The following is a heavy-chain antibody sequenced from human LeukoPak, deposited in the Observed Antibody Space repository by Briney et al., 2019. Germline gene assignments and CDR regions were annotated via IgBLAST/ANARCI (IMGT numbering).Heavy chain of an antibody. J-gene: IGHJ3*02. CDR2: ISNSGSII. D-gene: IGHD3-10*01. CDR3: AREHAGVSAFDI. CDR1: GFTFSDYY. Sequence: KPGGSLRLSCAASGFTFSDYYMSWIRQAPGKGLEWVSYISNSGSIIKYADSVKGRFTISRDNAKNSLYLQMNSLRAEDTAVYYCAREHAGVSAFDIWGQGTLVTVSS. V-gene: IGHV3-11*01.